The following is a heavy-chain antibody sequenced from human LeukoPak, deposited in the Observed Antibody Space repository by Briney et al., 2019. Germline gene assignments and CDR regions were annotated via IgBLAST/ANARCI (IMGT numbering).Heavy chain of an antibody. V-gene: IGHV4-39*01. CDR1: GGSISSSSYY. D-gene: IGHD3-9*01. CDR3: ARHGSVAYYDILTGYGARGYFDY. CDR2: IYYSGST. J-gene: IGHJ4*02. Sequence: SETLSLTCTVSGGSISSSSYYWGWIRQPPGKGLERIGSIYYSGSTYYNPSLKSRVTISVDTSKNQFSLKLSSVTAADTAVYYCARHGSVAYYDILTGYGARGYFDYWGQGTLVTVSS.